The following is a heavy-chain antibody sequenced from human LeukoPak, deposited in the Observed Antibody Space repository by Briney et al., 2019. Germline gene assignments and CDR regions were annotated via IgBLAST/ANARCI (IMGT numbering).Heavy chain of an antibody. J-gene: IGHJ4*02. Sequence: ASVKVSCKASGYTFTSYGISWVRQAPGQGLEWMGGIIPIFGTANYAQKFQGRVTITADESTSTAYMELSSLRSEDTAVYYCARDKIGYSYGLTTFDYWGQGTLVTVSS. D-gene: IGHD5-18*01. CDR2: IIPIFGTA. V-gene: IGHV1-69*13. CDR3: ARDKIGYSYGLTTFDY. CDR1: GYTFTSYG.